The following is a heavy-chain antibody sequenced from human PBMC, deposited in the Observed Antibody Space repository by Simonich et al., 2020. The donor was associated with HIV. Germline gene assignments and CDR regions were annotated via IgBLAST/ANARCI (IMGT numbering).Heavy chain of an antibody. V-gene: IGHV3-21*01. J-gene: IGHJ6*02. CDR2: ISSSSSYI. CDR3: ARGSSGSYYYYGMDV. Sequence: EVQLLESGGGLVKPGGSLRLSCAASGLTFSSYSMNWVVQVPGKELEWGSSISSSSSYIYYADSLKGRFTISIDNAKNSLYLQMNSRRAEDTAVYYCARGSSGSYYYYGMDVWGQGTTVTVSS. CDR1: GLTFSSYS. D-gene: IGHD1-26*01.